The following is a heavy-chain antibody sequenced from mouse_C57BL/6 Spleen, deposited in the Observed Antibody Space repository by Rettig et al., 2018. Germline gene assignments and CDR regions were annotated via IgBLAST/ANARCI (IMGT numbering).Heavy chain of an antibody. V-gene: IGHV14-4*01. J-gene: IGHJ2*01. CDR3: TPTGTGGY. CDR1: GFNINDAY. D-gene: IGHD4-1*01. Sequence: EVHLQQSGAELVRPGASVKLSCTASGFNINDAYMHWLTQRPEQGMECIGWTDPENGDTEYASKFQGKATITADTSSNTAYLQLISLTSEDTAVYYCTPTGTGGYWGQGTTLTVSS. CDR2: TDPENGDT.